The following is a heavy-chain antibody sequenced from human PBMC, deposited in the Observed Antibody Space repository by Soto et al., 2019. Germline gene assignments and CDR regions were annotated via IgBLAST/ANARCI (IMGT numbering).Heavy chain of an antibody. CDR3: AKDTDGYNNY. CDR2: ISYDGSSK. Sequence: QVQLVESGGGVVQPGRSLRLSCAASGFSFSNFGMHWVRQAPGKGLEWVAVISYDGSSKYYADSVKGRFIISRDNSNNMLYVQMNSLRPEDTAVYYCAKDTDGYNNYWGQGTLVTVSS. D-gene: IGHD5-12*01. V-gene: IGHV3-30*18. CDR1: GFSFSNFG. J-gene: IGHJ4*02.